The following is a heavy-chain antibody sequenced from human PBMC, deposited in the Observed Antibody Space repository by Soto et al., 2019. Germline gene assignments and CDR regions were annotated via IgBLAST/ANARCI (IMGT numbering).Heavy chain of an antibody. V-gene: IGHV3-74*01. CDR2: ISNDGSST. Sequence: EVQLLESGGGLVRPGGSPRLSCVASGFTFSSYWMHWVRQAPGKGLVWVSSISNDGSSTSYADPVKDRFTISRDNAKNTLYLQMNSLRAEDTAVYYCARLPNKSPQNWGQGTLVIVSP. CDR1: GFTFSSYW. CDR3: ARLPNKSPQN. J-gene: IGHJ1*01.